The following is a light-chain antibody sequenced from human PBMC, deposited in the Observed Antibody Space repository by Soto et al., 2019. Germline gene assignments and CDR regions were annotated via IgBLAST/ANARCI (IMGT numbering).Light chain of an antibody. CDR3: QQCNDWPLFT. J-gene: IGKJ5*01. Sequence: ETVMTQSPATLSVSPGERVTLSCRASQSVNNYLAWYQQKPGQAPRLLVYGASTRATGVPARFSGSGSGTDFTLTISSLQSEDFALYFCQQCNDWPLFTFGRGTRLEIK. CDR2: GAS. V-gene: IGKV3-15*01. CDR1: QSVNNY.